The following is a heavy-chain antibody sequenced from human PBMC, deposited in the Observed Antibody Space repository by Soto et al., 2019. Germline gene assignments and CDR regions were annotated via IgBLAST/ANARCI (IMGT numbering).Heavy chain of an antibody. CDR1: GFTFSSYA. V-gene: IGHV3-30-3*01. CDR2: ISYDGSNK. Sequence: QVQLVESGGGVVQPGRSLRLSCAASGFTFSSYAMHWVRQAPGKGLEWVAVISYDGSNKYYADSVKGRFTISRDNSKNTLYLQMNSLRAEDTAVYYCARGHQNSYSSGWFGAPENWFDPWGQGTLVTVSS. J-gene: IGHJ5*02. CDR3: ARGHQNSYSSGWFGAPENWFDP. D-gene: IGHD6-19*01.